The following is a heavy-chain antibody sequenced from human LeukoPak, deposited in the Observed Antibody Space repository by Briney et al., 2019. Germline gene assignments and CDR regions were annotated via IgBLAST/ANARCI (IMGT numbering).Heavy chain of an antibody. CDR2: ISSSGTTI. D-gene: IGHD4-11*01. J-gene: IGHJ3*02. Sequence: GGSLRLSCAASGFTFSDNYMSWIRQAPGKGLEWVSYISSSGTTIYYADCVKGRFTISRDNGKSSLYLQMNSLRAEDTAVYYCAGETTRRGAFDIWGQGIMVTVSS. CDR1: GFTFSDNY. V-gene: IGHV3-11*01. CDR3: AGETTRRGAFDI.